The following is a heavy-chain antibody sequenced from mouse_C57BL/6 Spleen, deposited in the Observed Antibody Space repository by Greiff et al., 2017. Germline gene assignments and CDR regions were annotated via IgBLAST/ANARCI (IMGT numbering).Heavy chain of an antibody. CDR2: IDPETGGT. D-gene: IGHD2-4*01. J-gene: IGHJ4*01. Sequence: VQLQQSGAELVRPGASVTLSCKASGYTFTDYEMHWVKQTPVHGLEWIGAIDPETGGTAYNQKFKGKAILTADRSSSTAYMELRSLTSEDSAVYYCTRDGDCDDSYYAMDYWGQGTSVTVSS. CDR1: GYTFTDYE. CDR3: TRDGDCDDSYYAMDY. V-gene: IGHV1-15*01.